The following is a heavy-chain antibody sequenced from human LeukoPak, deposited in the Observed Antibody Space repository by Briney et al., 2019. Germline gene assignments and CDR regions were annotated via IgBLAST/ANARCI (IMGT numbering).Heavy chain of an antibody. CDR3: STSPSWGV. CDR1: GFTFSSYG. J-gene: IGHJ6*04. D-gene: IGHD3-16*01. Sequence: GGSLRLSCAASGFTFSSYGMNWVRQAPGKGLEWVSSISSSSSYIYYADSVKGRFTISRDNSKNTLYLQMNSLRVDDTAVYYCSTSPSWGVWGKGTTVTVSS. CDR2: ISSSSSYI. V-gene: IGHV3-21*04.